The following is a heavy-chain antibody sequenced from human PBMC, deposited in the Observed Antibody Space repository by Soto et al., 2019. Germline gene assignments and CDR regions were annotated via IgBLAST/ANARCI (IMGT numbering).Heavy chain of an antibody. D-gene: IGHD3-9*01. Sequence: GGSLRLSCAASGFTFSSYAMSWVRQAPGKGLEWVSAISGSGGSTYYADSVKGRFTISRDNSKNTLYLQMNSLRAEDTAVNYGAKGQRYYDILTGYYNDKYYFDYWGQGTLVTVSS. CDR1: GFTFSSYA. J-gene: IGHJ4*02. V-gene: IGHV3-23*01. CDR2: ISGSGGST. CDR3: AKGQRYYDILTGYYNDKYYFDY.